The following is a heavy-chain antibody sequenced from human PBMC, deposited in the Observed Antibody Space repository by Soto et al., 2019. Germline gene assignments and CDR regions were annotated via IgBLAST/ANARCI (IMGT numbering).Heavy chain of an antibody. CDR2: FDPEDGET. V-gene: IGHV1-24*01. D-gene: IGHD3-3*01. J-gene: IGHJ6*02. Sequence: ASVKVSCKVSGYTLTELSMHWVRQAPGKGPEWMGGFDPEDGETIYAQKFQGRVTMTEDTSTDTAYMELSSLRSEDTAVYYCAIFRTTIFGVVHGMDVWGQGTTVTVSS. CDR1: GYTLTELS. CDR3: AIFRTTIFGVVHGMDV.